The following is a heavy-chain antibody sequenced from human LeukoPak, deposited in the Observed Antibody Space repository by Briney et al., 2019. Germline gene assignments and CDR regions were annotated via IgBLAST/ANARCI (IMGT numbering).Heavy chain of an antibody. V-gene: IGHV3-7*01. CDR2: IKQDGSEK. Sequence: GGSLRLSCAASGFTFSSYWMSWVRQAPGKGLEWVANIKQDGSEKYYVDSVKGRFTIPRDNAKNSLYLQMNSLRAEDTAVYYCARDPYSYSRDDYFGYWGQGTLVTVSS. CDR3: ARDPYSYSRDDYFGY. J-gene: IGHJ4*02. CDR1: GFTFSSYW. D-gene: IGHD5-18*01.